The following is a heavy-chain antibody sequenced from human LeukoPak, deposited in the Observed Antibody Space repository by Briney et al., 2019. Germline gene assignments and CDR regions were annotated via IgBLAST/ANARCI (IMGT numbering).Heavy chain of an antibody. V-gene: IGHV5-51*01. CDR1: GYSFTSYW. CDR2: IYPGDSDT. J-gene: IGHJ3*02. D-gene: IGHD3-22*01. Sequence: GESLKISCKGSGYSFTSYWIGWVRQMPGKGLEWMGIIYPGDSDTRYSTSFQGQVTISADKSISTAYLQWSSLKASDTAMYYCARDRTPYYYDSSGGALDIWGQGTMVTVSS. CDR3: ARDRTPYYYDSSGGALDI.